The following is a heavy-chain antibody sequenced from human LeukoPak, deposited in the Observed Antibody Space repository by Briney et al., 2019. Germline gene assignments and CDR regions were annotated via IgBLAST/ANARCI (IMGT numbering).Heavy chain of an antibody. Sequence: SETLSLTCAVYGGSFSGYYWSWIRQPPGKGLEWIGEINHSGSTNYNPSLKSRVTISVVTSKNQFSLKLSSVTAADTAVYYCARASPGTPYWYFDLWGRGTLVTVSS. V-gene: IGHV4-34*01. J-gene: IGHJ2*01. CDR2: INHSGST. CDR3: ARASPGTPYWYFDL. D-gene: IGHD1-7*01. CDR1: GGSFSGYY.